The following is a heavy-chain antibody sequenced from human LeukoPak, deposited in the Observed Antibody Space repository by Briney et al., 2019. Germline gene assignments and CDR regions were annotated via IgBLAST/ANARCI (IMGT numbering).Heavy chain of an antibody. CDR3: TPGRGGIVGATVDY. Sequence: GGSLRLSCAASGFTFSGSAMHWVRQASGKGLEWVGRIRSKANSYATAYAASVKGRFTISRDDSKNTAYLQMNSLKTEDTAVYYRTPGRGGIVGATVDYWGQGTLVTVSS. CDR1: GFTFSGSA. J-gene: IGHJ4*02. V-gene: IGHV3-73*01. D-gene: IGHD1-26*01. CDR2: IRSKANSYAT.